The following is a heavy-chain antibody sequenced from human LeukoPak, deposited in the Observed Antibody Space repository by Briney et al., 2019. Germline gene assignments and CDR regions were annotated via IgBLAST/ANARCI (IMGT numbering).Heavy chain of an antibody. Sequence: GGSLRLSCAASGFTFSSYGMNWVRQAPGKGLEWVSSISSSSSYIYYADSVKGRFTISRDNAKNSLYLQMNSLRAEDTAVYYCARRGIAAPDAFDIWGQGTMVTVSS. CDR2: ISSSSSYI. J-gene: IGHJ3*02. D-gene: IGHD6-13*01. CDR3: ARRGIAAPDAFDI. CDR1: GFTFSSYG. V-gene: IGHV3-21*01.